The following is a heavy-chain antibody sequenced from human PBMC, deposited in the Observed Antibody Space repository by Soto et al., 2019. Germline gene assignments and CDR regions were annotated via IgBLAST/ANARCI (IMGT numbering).Heavy chain of an antibody. Sequence: GSLRLSCAASGFTFSSYAMSWVRQAPGKGLEWVSAISGSGGSTYYADSVKGRFTISRDNSKNTLYLQMNSLRAEDTAVYYCAKVRIPATISMPPAAPRDGYLAYWGRGTRVTVSS. V-gene: IGHV3-23*01. CDR2: ISGSGGST. J-gene: IGHJ4*02. CDR1: GFTFSSYA. CDR3: AKVRIPATISMPPAAPRDGYLAY. D-gene: IGHD2-2*01.